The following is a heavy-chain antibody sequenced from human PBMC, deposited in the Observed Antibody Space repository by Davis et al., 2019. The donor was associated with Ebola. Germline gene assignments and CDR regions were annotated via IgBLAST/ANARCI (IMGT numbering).Heavy chain of an antibody. CDR3: ANSRSGPYYYYGMDV. CDR1: GFTFSSYG. V-gene: IGHV3-30*18. J-gene: IGHJ6*02. Sequence: PGGSLRLSCAASGFTFSSYGMHWVRQAPGKGLEWVAVISYDGSNKYYADSVKGRFTISRDNSKNTLYLQMNSLRAEDTAVYYCANSRSGPYYYYGMDVWGQGTTVTVSS. D-gene: IGHD7-27*01. CDR2: ISYDGSNK.